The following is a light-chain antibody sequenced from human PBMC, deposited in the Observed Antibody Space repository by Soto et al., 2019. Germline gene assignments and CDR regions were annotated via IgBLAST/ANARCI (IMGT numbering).Light chain of an antibody. CDR3: QQYYSYPPLT. Sequence: AIRMTQSPSSLSASTGDRVTITCRASQGISSYLAWYQQKPGKAPKLLIYAASTLQSGVPSRFSGSGSGTDFTLTISCLQSEDFATYYWQQYYSYPPLTFGGGTKVEIK. J-gene: IGKJ4*01. V-gene: IGKV1-8*01. CDR2: AAS. CDR1: QGISSY.